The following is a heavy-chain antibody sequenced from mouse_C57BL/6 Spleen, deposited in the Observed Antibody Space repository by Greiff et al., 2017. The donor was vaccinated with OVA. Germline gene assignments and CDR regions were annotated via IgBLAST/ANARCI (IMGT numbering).Heavy chain of an antibody. V-gene: IGHV1-64*01. D-gene: IGHD4-1*01. CDR3: ARPHNWDEYFDV. Sequence: QVQLQQPGAELVKPGASVKLSCKASGYTFTSYWMHWVKQRPGQGLEWIGMIHPNSGSTNYNEKFKSKATLTVDKSSSTAYMQLSSLTSEDSAVYYCARPHNWDEYFDVWGTGTTVTVSS. J-gene: IGHJ1*03. CDR2: IHPNSGST. CDR1: GYTFTSYW.